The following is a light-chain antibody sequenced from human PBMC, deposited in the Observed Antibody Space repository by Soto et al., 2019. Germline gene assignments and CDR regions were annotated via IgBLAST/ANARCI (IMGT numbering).Light chain of an antibody. Sequence: EIVMTQSPATLSVSPGERVTLSCRASQRISSNLAWYQQKPGQAPSLLMYGTSTRATGIPARFSGSGSGTEFTLTISSLQSEDFAVYYCQQYNTWSSITFGQGTRLEIK. CDR1: QRISSN. CDR2: GTS. J-gene: IGKJ5*01. V-gene: IGKV3-15*01. CDR3: QQYNTWSSIT.